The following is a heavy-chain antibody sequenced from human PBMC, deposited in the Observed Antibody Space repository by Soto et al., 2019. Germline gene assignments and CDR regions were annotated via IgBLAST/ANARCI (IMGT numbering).Heavy chain of an antibody. CDR1: GFTFSSYS. V-gene: IGHV3-21*04. D-gene: IGHD6-13*01. Sequence: GGSLRLSCAASGFTFSSYSMNWVRQAPGKGLEWVSSISSSSSYIYYADSVKGRFTISRDNSKNTLYLQMNSLRAEDTAVYYCAKDRVGSSWYIVYDFDYWGQGTLVTVSS. CDR2: ISSSSSYI. J-gene: IGHJ4*02. CDR3: AKDRVGSSWYIVYDFDY.